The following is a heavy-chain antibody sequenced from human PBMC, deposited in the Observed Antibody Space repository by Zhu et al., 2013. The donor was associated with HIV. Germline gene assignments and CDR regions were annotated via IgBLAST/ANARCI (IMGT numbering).Heavy chain of an antibody. CDR3: AREDRERLPYYYGMDV. CDR2: IIPIFGTA. J-gene: IGHJ6*02. V-gene: IGHV1-69*01. CDR1: GGTFSSYA. Sequence: QVQLVQSGAEVKKPGSSVKVSCKASGGTFSSYAISWVRQAPGQGLEWMGGIIPIFGTANYAQKFQGRVTITADESTSTAYMELSSLRSEDTAVYYCAREDRERLPYYYGMDVWGQGDHGSPVSS. D-gene: IGHD1-1*01.